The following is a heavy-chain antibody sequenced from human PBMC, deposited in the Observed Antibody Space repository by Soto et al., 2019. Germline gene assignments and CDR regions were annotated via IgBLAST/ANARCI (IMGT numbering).Heavy chain of an antibody. J-gene: IGHJ4*02. CDR2: INPNGGIT. D-gene: IGHD5-18*01. V-gene: IGHV1-46*01. CDR1: GYTFTHYY. CDR3: ATSVNSAMAFDY. Sequence: ASVNVSCKASGYTFTHYYIHWVRQAPGQGLEWMGIINPNGGITTYAQKFRAGFSMTRDTSTSTVYLELSSLRSEDSAVYYCATSVNSAMAFDYWGKGKMVTVSA.